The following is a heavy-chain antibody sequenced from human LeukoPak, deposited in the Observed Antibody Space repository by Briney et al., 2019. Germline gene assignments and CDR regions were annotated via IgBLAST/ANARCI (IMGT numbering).Heavy chain of an antibody. CDR2: ISGTGDYT. CDR1: GFTFSSNA. D-gene: IGHD3-9*01. CDR3: ARFGDYDILTGYMDY. J-gene: IGHJ4*02. V-gene: IGHV3-23*01. Sequence: GGSLRLSCAASGFTFSSNAMSWVRQAPGKGLQWVAAISGTGDYTYYADSVRGRFTISRDHSKNTLYLQMNSLRAEDTAVYYCARFGDYDILTGYMDYWGQGTLVTVSP.